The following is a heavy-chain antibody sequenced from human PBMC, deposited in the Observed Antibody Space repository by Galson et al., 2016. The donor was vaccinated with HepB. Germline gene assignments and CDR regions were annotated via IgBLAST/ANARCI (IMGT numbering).Heavy chain of an antibody. CDR3: ARGPYYDYIWGSCRAFFDY. CDR1: GYSFTGQY. J-gene: IGHJ4*02. CDR2: INPNSGGT. V-gene: IGHV1-2*02. D-gene: IGHD3-16*02. Sequence: SVKVSCKASGYSFTGQYMHWVRQAPGQGLEWMGWINPNSGGTNYAQKFKGRVTMTRDTSISTAYMELGRLRSDDTAVYYCARGPYYDYIWGSCRAFFDYWGQGTLVTVSS.